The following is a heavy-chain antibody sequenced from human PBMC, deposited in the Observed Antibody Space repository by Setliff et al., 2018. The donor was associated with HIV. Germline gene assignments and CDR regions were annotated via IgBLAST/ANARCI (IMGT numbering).Heavy chain of an antibody. CDR2: INPSAGNT. CDR3: ARGHSSKWYADY. J-gene: IGHJ4*02. CDR1: GYTLVSYY. D-gene: IGHD6-13*01. V-gene: IGHV1-46*01. Sequence: ASVKVSCKASGYTLVSYYMHWVRQAPGQGLEWMGIINPSAGNTTYAQKFQGRVTLTSDTSASTVYMELSSLRSEDMAVYYCARGHSSKWYADYWGQGTLVTVSS.